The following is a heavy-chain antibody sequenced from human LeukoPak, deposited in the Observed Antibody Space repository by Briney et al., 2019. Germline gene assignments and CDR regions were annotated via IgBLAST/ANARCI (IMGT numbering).Heavy chain of an antibody. J-gene: IGHJ6*02. D-gene: IGHD3-3*01. Sequence: ASVTVSCKASGYTFTSYGISWVRQAPGQGLEWMGWISAYNGNTNYAQKLQGRVTMTTDTSTSTAYMELRSLRSDDTAVYYCARDIVSGYSYYYYYGMDVWGQGTTVTVSS. CDR3: ARDIVSGYSYYYYYGMDV. V-gene: IGHV1-18*01. CDR1: GYTFTSYG. CDR2: ISAYNGNT.